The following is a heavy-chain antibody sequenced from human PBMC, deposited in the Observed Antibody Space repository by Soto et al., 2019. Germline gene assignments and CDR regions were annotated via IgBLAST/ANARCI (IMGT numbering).Heavy chain of an antibody. CDR1: GFTFSTNG. CDR2: ISYDGSNK. J-gene: IGHJ4*02. V-gene: IGHV3-30*18. CDR3: AKDRMQSGLVEVDY. D-gene: IGHD2-8*02. Sequence: QVQLVESGGGVVQPGRSLRLSCAASGFTFSTNGMHWVRQAPGKGLEWVAVISYDGSNKYYADSVKGRLTISRDNSKNTLYLQMSSLRAEDTAVYYCAKDRMQSGLVEVDYWGQGTLVTVSS.